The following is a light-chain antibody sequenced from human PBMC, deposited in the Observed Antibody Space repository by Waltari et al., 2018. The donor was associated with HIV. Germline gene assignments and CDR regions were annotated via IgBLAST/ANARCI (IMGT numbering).Light chain of an antibody. J-gene: IGLJ2*01. Sequence: QSVLTQPPSASVTPGQRVTIPCSASSSHIGNTALSWYQKFPGTAPKLLIYSNKRRPSGVPDRFSGSKSGTSASLAISGLQSEDEANYYCETLDDNLNGPVFGGGTKLTVL. CDR1: SSHIGNTA. V-gene: IGLV1-44*01. CDR3: ETLDDNLNGPV. CDR2: SNK.